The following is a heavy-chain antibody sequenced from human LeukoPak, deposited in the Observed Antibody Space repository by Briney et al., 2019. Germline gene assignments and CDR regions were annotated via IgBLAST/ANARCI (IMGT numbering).Heavy chain of an antibody. D-gene: IGHD6-13*01. V-gene: IGHV4-39*01. CDR3: AGYSSSWYSRISIGYYY. CDR1: GDSISSSDCY. J-gene: IGHJ4*02. CDR2: IYFSGGT. Sequence: PSETLSLTCTVSGDSISSSDCYWGWIRQPPGKGLEWIGSIYFSGGTYYNASLKSRVTISVDTSKNQFSLKLSSVTAADTAVYYCAGYSSSWYSRISIGYYYWGQGTLVTVSS.